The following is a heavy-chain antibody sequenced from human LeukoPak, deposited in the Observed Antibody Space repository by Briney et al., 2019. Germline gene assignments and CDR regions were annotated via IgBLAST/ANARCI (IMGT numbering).Heavy chain of an antibody. Sequence: GASVTVSCKASGGTFSSYAISWVRQAPGQGLEWMGGIIPIFGTANYAQKFQGRVTITTDESTSTAYMELSSLRSEDTAVYYCARDRRTTVTTSYYYYMDVWGKGTTVTVSS. CDR1: GGTFSSYA. D-gene: IGHD4-17*01. J-gene: IGHJ6*03. V-gene: IGHV1-69*05. CDR2: IIPIFGTA. CDR3: ARDRRTTVTTSYYYYMDV.